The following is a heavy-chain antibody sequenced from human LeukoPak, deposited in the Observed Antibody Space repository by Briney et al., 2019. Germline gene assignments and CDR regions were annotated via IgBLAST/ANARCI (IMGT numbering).Heavy chain of an antibody. V-gene: IGHV4-34*01. J-gene: IGHJ4*02. Sequence: SETLSLTCAVYGGSFSGYYWSWIRQPPGKGLGWIGEINYSGGTNYSPSLKSRVTLSVDTSKNEFSLTLKSVTAADTAVYYCARGVVLMVYASFDFWGQGTPATVSS. D-gene: IGHD2-8*01. CDR1: GGSFSGYY. CDR3: ARGVVLMVYASFDF. CDR2: INYSGGT.